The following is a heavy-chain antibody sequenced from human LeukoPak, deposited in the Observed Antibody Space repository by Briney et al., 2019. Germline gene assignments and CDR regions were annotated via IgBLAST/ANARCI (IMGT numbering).Heavy chain of an antibody. D-gene: IGHD4-11*01. CDR1: GNSFTNYW. Sequence: ESLEISCKGSGNSFTNYWIGWVRQMPGKGLEWMGIIYPGDSGTRYSPSFQGQVTISVDKSISTAYLQWRSLKASDTAMYYCARQKDYSHYFDYWGQGTLVTVSS. J-gene: IGHJ4*02. CDR3: ARQKDYSHYFDY. V-gene: IGHV5-51*01. CDR2: IYPGDSGT.